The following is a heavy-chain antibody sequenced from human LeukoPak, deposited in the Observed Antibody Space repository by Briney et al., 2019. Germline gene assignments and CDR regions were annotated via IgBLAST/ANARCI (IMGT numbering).Heavy chain of an antibody. Sequence: ASVKVSCKASGYTFTGYYMHWVRQAPGQGLEWMGWINPNSGGTNYAQKFQGRVTMNRDTSISTDYMELSRLRSDDTAVYYCARDWSAIVVVPAAIEGGLFDSWGQGTLVTVSS. CDR2: INPNSGGT. CDR3: ARDWSAIVVVPAAIEGGLFDS. V-gene: IGHV1-2*02. CDR1: GYTFTGYY. D-gene: IGHD2-2*01. J-gene: IGHJ4*02.